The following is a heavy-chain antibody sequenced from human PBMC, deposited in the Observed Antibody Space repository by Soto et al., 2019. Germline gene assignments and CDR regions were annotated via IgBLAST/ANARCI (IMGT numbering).Heavy chain of an antibody. Sequence: QVQLVQCGAEVKKPGASVKVSCKTSSYTFTSYGIIWVRQARGQGIEWMGWISAYNGNTNYAQKLQGRVTMTTDTSTSTAYMELRSLRSDDTAVYYCARDHVVRGNYYDYWGQGTLVTVSS. CDR1: SYTFTSYG. CDR3: ARDHVVRGNYYDY. D-gene: IGHD1-26*01. J-gene: IGHJ4*02. CDR2: ISAYNGNT. V-gene: IGHV1-18*01.